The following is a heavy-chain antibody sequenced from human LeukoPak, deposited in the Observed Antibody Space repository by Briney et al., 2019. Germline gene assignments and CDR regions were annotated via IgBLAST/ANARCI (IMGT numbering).Heavy chain of an antibody. D-gene: IGHD4-23*01. CDR2: IYSGGST. Sequence: GGSLRLSCAASGFTVSSNYMSLVRQAPGKGLEWVSVIYSGGSTYYADSVKGRFTISRDNSKNTLYLQMNSLRAEDTAVYYCARAYGGNDNWFDPWGQGTLVTVSS. CDR1: GFTVSSNY. J-gene: IGHJ5*02. CDR3: ARAYGGNDNWFDP. V-gene: IGHV3-53*01.